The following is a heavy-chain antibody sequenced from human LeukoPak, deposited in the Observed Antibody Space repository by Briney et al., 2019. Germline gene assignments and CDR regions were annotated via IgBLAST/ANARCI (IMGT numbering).Heavy chain of an antibody. Sequence: GGSLRLSCAASGFTFSSYGMHWVRQAPGKGLEWVAFIRYDGSNKYYADSVKGRFTISRDNSKNTLYLQMNSLRAEDTAVYYCAKDRLSDSSSRFDPWGQGTLVTVSS. V-gene: IGHV3-30*02. CDR1: GFTFSSYG. CDR3: AKDRLSDSSSRFDP. J-gene: IGHJ5*02. CDR2: IRYDGSNK. D-gene: IGHD6-13*01.